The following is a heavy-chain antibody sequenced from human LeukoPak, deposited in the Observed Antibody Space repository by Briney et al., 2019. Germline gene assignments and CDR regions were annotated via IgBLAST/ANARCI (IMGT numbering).Heavy chain of an antibody. CDR2: ISSSSSTI. CDR3: ARLYSGSYYYGMDV. Sequence: PGGSLRLSCAASGFTFSSYSMNWVRQAPGKGLEWVSYISSSSSTIYYADSVKGRFTISRDNAKNSLYLQMNSLRAEDTDVYYCARLYSGSYYYGMDVWGQGTTVTVSS. J-gene: IGHJ6*02. CDR1: GFTFSSYS. V-gene: IGHV3-48*04. D-gene: IGHD1-26*01.